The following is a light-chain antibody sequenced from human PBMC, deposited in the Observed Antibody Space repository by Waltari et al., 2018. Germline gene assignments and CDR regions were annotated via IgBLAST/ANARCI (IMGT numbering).Light chain of an antibody. J-gene: IGKJ4*01. CDR1: QSVSSHF. CDR3: QQYVSSPLT. V-gene: IGKV3-20*01. CDR2: GAS. Sequence: EIVLTQSPGTLSLSPGERATLSCRVSQSVSSHFLAWYQQKPGQAPRLLIYGASSRATGIPDRFSGSGSGTGFTLTISRLEPEDFAVYYCQQYVSSPLTFGGGTKVEIK.